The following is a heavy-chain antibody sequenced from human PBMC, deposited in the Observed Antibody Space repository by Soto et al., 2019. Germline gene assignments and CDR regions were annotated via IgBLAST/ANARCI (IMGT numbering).Heavy chain of an antibody. CDR1: GYTFTSYD. V-gene: IGHV1-8*01. J-gene: IGHJ5*02. D-gene: IGHD3-3*01. CDR3: ARGYEAHSDFWRSDP. Sequence: QVQLVQSGAEVKKPGASVKVSCKASGYTFTSYDINWVRQATGQGLEWMGWMNPNSGNTGYDQKFQGRVTMTRKTTTGTAYMELSSLKSGDTAVYYCARGYEAHSDFWRSDPWGQGTLVTVSS. CDR2: MNPNSGNT.